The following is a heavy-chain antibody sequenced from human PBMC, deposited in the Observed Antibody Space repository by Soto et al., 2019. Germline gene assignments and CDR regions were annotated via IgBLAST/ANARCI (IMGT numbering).Heavy chain of an antibody. CDR1: GFTFSSYA. CDR3: AKVPREDITVRSQRIILGGSSGYYYYFDY. Sequence: GGSLRLSCAASGFTFSSYAMSWVRQAPGKGLEWVSAISGSGGSTYYADSVKGRFTISRDNSKNTLYLQMNSLRAEDTAVYYCAKVPREDITVRSQRIILGGSSGYYYYFDYWGQGTLVTVSS. CDR2: ISGSGGST. V-gene: IGHV3-23*01. D-gene: IGHD3-22*01. J-gene: IGHJ4*02.